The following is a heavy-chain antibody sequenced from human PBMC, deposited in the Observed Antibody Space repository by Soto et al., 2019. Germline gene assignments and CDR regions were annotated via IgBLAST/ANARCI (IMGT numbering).Heavy chain of an antibody. Sequence: GGSLRLSCAASRFTFSNYGMHWVRQAPGKGQEWVAHIWTDGSNKNYADSVKGRFTVSRDNSKNTLYLEMNTLRAEDTAVYYCARAVYTYGTYLLDYWGQGTRVTVSS. CDR3: ARAVYTYGTYLLDY. CDR1: RFTFSNYG. V-gene: IGHV3-33*01. CDR2: IWTDGSNK. J-gene: IGHJ4*02. D-gene: IGHD5-18*01.